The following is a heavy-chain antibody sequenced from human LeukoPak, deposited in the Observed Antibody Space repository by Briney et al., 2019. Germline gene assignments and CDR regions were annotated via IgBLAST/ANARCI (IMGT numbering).Heavy chain of an antibody. CDR2: ISGRGSSI. Sequence: PGGSLRLSCAVSGFTFSSYEMNWVRQAPGEGLEWVSYISGRGSSIYYADSVKGRFTISRDNSKNTLYLQMNSLRAEDTAVYYCAKGSYGGNPYYYYGMDVWGQGTTVTVSS. CDR3: AKGSYGGNPYYYYGMDV. V-gene: IGHV3-48*03. D-gene: IGHD4-23*01. CDR1: GFTFSSYE. J-gene: IGHJ6*02.